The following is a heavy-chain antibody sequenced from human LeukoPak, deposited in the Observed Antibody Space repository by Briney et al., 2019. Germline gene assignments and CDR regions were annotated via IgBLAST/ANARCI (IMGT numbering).Heavy chain of an antibody. CDR1: GFTFSNAW. J-gene: IGHJ4*02. Sequence: GGSLRLSCAASGFTFSNAWMSWVRQAPGKGLEWVGRIKSKTDGGTTDYAAPVKGRFTISRDDSKNTLYLQMSSLKTEDTAVYYCTTVRRFGESTFDYWGQGTLVTVSS. CDR3: TTVRRFGESTFDY. V-gene: IGHV3-15*01. D-gene: IGHD3-10*01. CDR2: IKSKTDGGTT.